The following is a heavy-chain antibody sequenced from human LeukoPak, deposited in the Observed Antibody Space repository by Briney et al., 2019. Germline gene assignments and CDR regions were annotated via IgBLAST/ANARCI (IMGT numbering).Heavy chain of an antibody. CDR1: GGTFSSYA. Sequence: ASVKVSCKASGGTFSSYAISWVRQAPGQGLEWMGRIIPILGIANYAQKFQGRVTITADKSTSTAYMELSSLRSEDTAVYYCARSRTIFGVERGFDPWGQGTLVTVSS. CDR3: ARSRTIFGVERGFDP. D-gene: IGHD3-3*01. CDR2: IIPILGIA. V-gene: IGHV1-69*04. J-gene: IGHJ5*02.